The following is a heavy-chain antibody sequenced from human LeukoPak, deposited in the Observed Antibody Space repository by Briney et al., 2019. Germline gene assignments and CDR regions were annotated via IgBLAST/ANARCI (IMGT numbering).Heavy chain of an antibody. Sequence: GGSLRLSCAASGFTFSSNYMSWVRQAPGEGLEWVSIVYSGGGTYYADSVKGRFTISRDNSKATLYLQMNSLRAEDTAVYFCARGKGFSSGYPIDYWGQGTLVTVSS. D-gene: IGHD3-22*01. CDR1: GFTFSSNY. CDR2: VYSGGGT. J-gene: IGHJ4*02. V-gene: IGHV3-66*01. CDR3: ARGKGFSSGYPIDY.